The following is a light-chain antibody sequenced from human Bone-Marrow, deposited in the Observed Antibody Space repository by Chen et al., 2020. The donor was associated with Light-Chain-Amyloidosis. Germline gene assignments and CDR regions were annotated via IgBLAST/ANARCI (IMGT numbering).Light chain of an antibody. CDR1: SSDVGGYDY. Sequence: QSALTQPASVSGSPGQSITISCTGSSSDVGGYDYVSWYQQHPGNAPQLIIYDVSNRPSGVSGRFSGSEAGYTASLTISGLQADGEADYYCTSYTGSRTGVFGTGTKVTVL. CDR2: DVS. CDR3: TSYTGSRTGV. J-gene: IGLJ1*01. V-gene: IGLV2-14*01.